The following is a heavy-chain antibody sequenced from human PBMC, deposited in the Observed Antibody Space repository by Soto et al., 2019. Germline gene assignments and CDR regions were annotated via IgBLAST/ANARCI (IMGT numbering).Heavy chain of an antibody. Sequence: EVQLVESGGGLVQPGWSLRLSCAASGFIFNNYWMTWVRQAPGKGLEWVANIKQDGSEKYYVDSVKGRFTISRDNAKNSLYLQMNSLRADDTAVYYCARDAYYDESSGYFDYWGQGTLVTVSS. CDR2: IKQDGSEK. CDR1: GFIFNNYW. CDR3: ARDAYYDESSGYFDY. V-gene: IGHV3-7*01. D-gene: IGHD3-22*01. J-gene: IGHJ4*02.